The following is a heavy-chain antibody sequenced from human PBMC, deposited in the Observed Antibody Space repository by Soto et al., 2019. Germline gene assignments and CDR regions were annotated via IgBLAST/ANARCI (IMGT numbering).Heavy chain of an antibody. D-gene: IGHD3-10*01. V-gene: IGHV3-74*01. J-gene: IGHJ4*02. CDR3: ERRSSGVNRGVHY. Sequence: EVQLVESGGGLVQPGGSLRLSCAASEFTFLSYWLHWVRQAPGKGLVWISGINTAGSSTSYVDSVQGRFTISRDNGKNSLLLQMTRPRGEAMAVCYYERRSSGVNRGVHYWGKGTMVTVSS. CDR2: INTAGSST. CDR1: EFTFLSYW.